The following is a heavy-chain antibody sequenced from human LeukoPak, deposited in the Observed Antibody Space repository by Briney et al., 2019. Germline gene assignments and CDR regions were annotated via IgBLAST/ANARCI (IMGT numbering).Heavy chain of an antibody. V-gene: IGHV4-59*01. CDR1: GGSISSYY. CDR3: ARDGGITGTPPRGP. Sequence: SETLSLTCTVSGGSISSYYWSWIRQPPGKGLEWFGYIYYSGSTNYNPSLKSPVTISVDTSKNQFSLKLSSVTAADTAVYYCARDGGITGTPPRGPWGQGTLVTVSS. D-gene: IGHD1-20*01. CDR2: IYYSGST. J-gene: IGHJ5*02.